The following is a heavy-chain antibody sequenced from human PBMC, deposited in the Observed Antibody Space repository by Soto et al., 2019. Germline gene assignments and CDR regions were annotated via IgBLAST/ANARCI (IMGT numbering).Heavy chain of an antibody. V-gene: IGHV4-28*03. CDR1: GYSISSSNW. Sequence: SETLSLTCAVSGYSISSSNWWGWIRQPPGKGLEWIGYIYYSGSTYYSPSLKSRVTMSVDTSKNQFSLKLSSVTAVDTAVYYCARVPQIIGYYPDYTQHCCQGTLVTVSS. CDR3: ARVPQIIGYYPDYTQH. CDR2: IYYSGST. J-gene: IGHJ1*01. D-gene: IGHD3-22*01.